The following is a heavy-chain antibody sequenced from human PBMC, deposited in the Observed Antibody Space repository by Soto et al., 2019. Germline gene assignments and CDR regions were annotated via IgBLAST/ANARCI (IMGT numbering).Heavy chain of an antibody. V-gene: IGHV3-48*01. CDR1: GFTFSSYS. CDR3: AINLIAVAAN. CDR2: ISSSGSTI. D-gene: IGHD6-13*01. Sequence: EVQLVESGGGLAQPGGSLRLSCAASGFTFSSYSMNWVRQAPGKGLECISYISSSGSTIYYADSVEGRFTISRDNAKNSLFLQMNSLRVEDTAVYYCAINLIAVAANRGQGTLVTVSS. J-gene: IGHJ4*02.